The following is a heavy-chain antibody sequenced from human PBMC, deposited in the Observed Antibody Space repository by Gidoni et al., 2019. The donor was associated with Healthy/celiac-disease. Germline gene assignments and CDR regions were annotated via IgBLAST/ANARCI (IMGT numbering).Heavy chain of an antibody. Sequence: EVQLVESGGGLVQLGGSMRLSCAASGFTFSSYWMHWVRQAPGKGLVWVSRINSDGSSTSYADSVKGRFTISRDNAKNTLYLQMNSLRAEDTAVYYCASPQPITMVRGVIITPENDAFDIWGQGTMVTVSS. V-gene: IGHV3-74*01. CDR2: INSDGSST. J-gene: IGHJ3*02. D-gene: IGHD3-10*01. CDR3: ASPQPITMVRGVIITPENDAFDI. CDR1: GFTFSSYW.